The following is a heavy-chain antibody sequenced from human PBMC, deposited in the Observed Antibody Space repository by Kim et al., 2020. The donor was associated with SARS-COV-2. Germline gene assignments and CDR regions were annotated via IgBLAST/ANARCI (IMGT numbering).Heavy chain of an antibody. V-gene: IGHV3-23*01. D-gene: IGHD3-10*01. CDR2: ISGSGGST. CDR1: GFTFSSYA. Sequence: GGSLRLSCAASGFTFSSYAMSWVRQAPGKGLEWVSAISGSGGSTYYADSVKGRFTISRDNSKNTLYLQMNSLRAEDTAVYYCAKAFPQVYGSGSNYFDYWGQGTLVTVSS. J-gene: IGHJ4*02. CDR3: AKAFPQVYGSGSNYFDY.